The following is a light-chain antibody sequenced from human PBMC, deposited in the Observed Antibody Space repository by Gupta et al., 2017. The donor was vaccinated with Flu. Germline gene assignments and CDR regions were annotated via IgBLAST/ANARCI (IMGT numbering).Light chain of an antibody. Sequence: GERATLSCRASQSISSYLAWYQQKPGQAPRLLIHDASNRATGIPARFSGSGSGTDFTLTISSLEPEDFAVYYCQQRSNWPLTFGGGTKVEIK. J-gene: IGKJ4*01. V-gene: IGKV3-11*01. CDR2: DAS. CDR3: QQRSNWPLT. CDR1: QSISSY.